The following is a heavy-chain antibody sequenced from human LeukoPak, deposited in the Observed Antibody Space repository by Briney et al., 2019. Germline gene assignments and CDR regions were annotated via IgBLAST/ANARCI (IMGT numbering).Heavy chain of an antibody. CDR2: INPSGGST. CDR1: GYTFTSYY. D-gene: IGHD3-16*01. V-gene: IGHV1-46*01. Sequence: ASVKVSCKASGYTFTSYYMHWVRQAPGQGLEWMGIINPSGGSTSYAQKFQGRVTMTRDTSTSTVYMELSRLRSEDTAVYYCARVEGGTLYFDYWGQGTLVTVSS. J-gene: IGHJ4*02. CDR3: ARVEGGTLYFDY.